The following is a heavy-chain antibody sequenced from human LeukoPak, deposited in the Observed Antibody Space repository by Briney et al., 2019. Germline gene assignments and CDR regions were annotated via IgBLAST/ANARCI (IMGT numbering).Heavy chain of an antibody. CDR1: GFTFNNYA. CDR3: AKDQGGWISYDV. J-gene: IGHJ6*04. V-gene: IGHV3-23*01. Sequence: AGGSLRLSCAASGFTFNNYAMSWVRQAPGKGLEWVSAISGSGGSTYYADSVKGRFTISRDNSKNTLYLQMNSLRAEDTAVYYCAKDQGGWISYDVWGKGTTVTVSS. D-gene: IGHD6-19*01. CDR2: ISGSGGST.